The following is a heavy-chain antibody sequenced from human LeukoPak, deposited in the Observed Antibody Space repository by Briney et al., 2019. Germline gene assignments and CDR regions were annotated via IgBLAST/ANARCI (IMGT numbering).Heavy chain of an antibody. J-gene: IGHJ4*02. D-gene: IGHD2-2*01. CDR2: LSDSGGTT. V-gene: IGHV3-23*01. Sequence: PGGSLRLSCAASGFTFDDYTMHWVRQAPGKGLEWVSALSDSGGTTYYADSVKGRFTISRDNSKNTLYLQMNSLRAEDTAVYYCAKDFIIVVVPAAASFDYWGQGTLVTVSS. CDR1: GFTFDDYT. CDR3: AKDFIIVVVPAAASFDY.